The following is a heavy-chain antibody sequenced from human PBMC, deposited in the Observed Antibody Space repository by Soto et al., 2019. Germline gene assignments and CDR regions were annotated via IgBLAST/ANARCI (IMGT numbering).Heavy chain of an antibody. CDR1: GFTLSSYG. CDR3: ARVSSGHSYGYEYNGFEP. Sequence: PGGSLRLSCAASGFTLSSYGMHWVRQAPGKGLEWVAVIWYDGSKKYYAGSVKGRFTSSRDNSKNTLRLQMDSLRAEDTAVYYCARVSSGHSYGYEYNGFEPWGRGTLVTVSS. CDR2: IWYDGSKK. V-gene: IGHV3-33*01. D-gene: IGHD5-18*01. J-gene: IGHJ5*02.